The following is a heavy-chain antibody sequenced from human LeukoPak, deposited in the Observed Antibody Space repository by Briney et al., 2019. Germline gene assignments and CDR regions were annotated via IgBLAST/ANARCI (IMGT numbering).Heavy chain of an antibody. CDR1: GGSFSSGSYY. Sequence: PSETLSLTCTVSGGSFSSGSYYWSWIRQPPGKGLEWIGYIYYSGSTNYNPSLKSRVTISVDTSKNQFSLKLSSVTAADTAVYYCARDYGADYYYYYMDVWGKGTTVTVSS. J-gene: IGHJ6*03. CDR2: IYYSGST. V-gene: IGHV4-61*01. D-gene: IGHD4-17*01. CDR3: ARDYGADYYYYYMDV.